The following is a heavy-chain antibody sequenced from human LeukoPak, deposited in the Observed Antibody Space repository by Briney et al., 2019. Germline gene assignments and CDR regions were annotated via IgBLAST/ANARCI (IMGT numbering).Heavy chain of an antibody. D-gene: IGHD3-10*01. Sequence: SGPALVKPTQTLTLTCTFSGFSLSTRGMCVIWIRQPPGKALEWLARIDWDDDKYYSTSLKARLTISKDTSKNQVVLIMTNMDPVDTATYYCAHKGVGSGSYTMWGHGTLVTVSS. J-gene: IGHJ4*01. V-gene: IGHV2-70*11. CDR1: GFSLSTRGMC. CDR3: AHKGVGSGSYTM. CDR2: IDWDDDK.